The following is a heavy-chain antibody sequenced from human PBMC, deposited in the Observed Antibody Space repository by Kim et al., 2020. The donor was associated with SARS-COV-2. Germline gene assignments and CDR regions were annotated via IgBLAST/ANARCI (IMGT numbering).Heavy chain of an antibody. CDR1: GGSISSGDYY. J-gene: IGHJ4*02. V-gene: IGHV4-30-4*01. D-gene: IGHD2-15*01. CDR3: AREVLGSYCSGGSCYSGTFDY. Sequence: SETLSLTCTVSGGSISSGDYYWSWIRQPPGKGLEWIGYIYYSGSTYYNPSLKSRVTISVDTSKNQFSLKLSSVTAADTAVYYCAREVLGSYCSGGSCYSGTFDYWGQGTLVTVSS. CDR2: IYYSGST.